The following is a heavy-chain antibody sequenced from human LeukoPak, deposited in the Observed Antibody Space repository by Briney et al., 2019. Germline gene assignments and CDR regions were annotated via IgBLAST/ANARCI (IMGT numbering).Heavy chain of an antibody. CDR1: GFTFSSCG. D-gene: IGHD6-19*01. Sequence: PGGSLRLSCAASGFTFSSCGMHWVRQAPGKGLEWVAVISYDGSNKYYADSVKGRFTISRDNSKNTLYLQMNSLRAEDTAVYYCAKGGHSSGWWDYFDYWGQGTLVTVSS. CDR3: AKGGHSSGWWDYFDY. J-gene: IGHJ4*02. CDR2: ISYDGSNK. V-gene: IGHV3-30*18.